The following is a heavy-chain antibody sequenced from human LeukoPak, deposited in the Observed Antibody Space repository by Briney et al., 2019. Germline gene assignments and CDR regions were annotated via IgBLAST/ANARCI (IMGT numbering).Heavy chain of an antibody. V-gene: IGHV3-23*01. J-gene: IGHJ4*02. CDR2: ISGSGTST. D-gene: IGHD6-6*01. CDR1: GFTFSTYA. Sequence: AGSLRLSCAASGFTFSTYAMSWVRQAPGKGLEWVSSISGSGTSTYSADSVKGRFTISRDNSKNTLYLHMYSLRAEDTAVYYCAGGTIAAISFFDSWGQGTLVTVSS. CDR3: AGGTIAAISFFDS.